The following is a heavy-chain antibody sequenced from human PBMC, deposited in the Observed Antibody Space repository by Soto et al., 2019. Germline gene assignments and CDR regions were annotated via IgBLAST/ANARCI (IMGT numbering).Heavy chain of an antibody. J-gene: IGHJ6*02. V-gene: IGHV4-4*02. CDR1: GGSISSSNW. D-gene: IGHD2-2*01. CDR2: IYHSGST. Sequence: SETLSLTCAVSGGSISSSNWWSWVRQPPGKGLEWIGEIYHSGSTNYNPSLKSRVTISVDKSKNQFFLKLSSVTAADTAVYYCARDVVVPADTRYYYYDINAWGQGTTVTVSS. CDR3: ARDVVVPADTRYYYYDINA.